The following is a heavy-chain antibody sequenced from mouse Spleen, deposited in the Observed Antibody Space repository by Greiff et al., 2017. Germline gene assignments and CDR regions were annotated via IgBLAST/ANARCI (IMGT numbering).Heavy chain of an antibody. J-gene: IGHJ2*01. CDR1: GYAFSSYW. CDR2: IYPGDGDT. Sequence: QVHVKQSGAELVKPGASVKISCKASGYAFSSYWMNWVKQRPGKGLEWIGQIYPGDGDTNYNGKFKGKATLTADKSSSTAYMQLSSLTSEDSAVYFCARGRALLRMGGFDYWGQGTTLTVSS. V-gene: IGHV1-80*01. CDR3: ARGRALLRMGGFDY. D-gene: IGHD1-1*01.